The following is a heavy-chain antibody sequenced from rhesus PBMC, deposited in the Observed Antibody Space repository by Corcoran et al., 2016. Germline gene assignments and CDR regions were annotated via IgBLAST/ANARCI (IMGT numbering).Heavy chain of an antibody. D-gene: IGHD5-12*01. CDR1: GDSISSNY. CDR3: ARDRAVATATNFDY. CDR2: MSAGGGRT. V-gene: IGHV4-173*01. J-gene: IGHJ4*01. Sequence: QLQESGPGLVKPSETLSLTCDVSGDSISSNYWSWIREPPGKRLEWLGRMSAGGGRTEYTPPLKRRVTISTDPSKNQFSLKLPSVTAADTAVYYCARDRAVATATNFDYWGQGVLVTV.